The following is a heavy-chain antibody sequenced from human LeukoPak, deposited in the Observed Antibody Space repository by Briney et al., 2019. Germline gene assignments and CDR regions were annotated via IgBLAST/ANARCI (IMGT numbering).Heavy chain of an antibody. V-gene: IGHV4-30-2*01. CDR1: GDSISNGGFY. CDR2: IYQSENT. J-gene: IGHJ3*02. D-gene: IGHD6-13*01. CDR3: ARDQYSSSWHHPDAFDI. Sequence: SETLSLTCTVSGDSISNGGFYWTWIRQPPGKGLEWVGYIYQSENTYYNPSLNSRVTISVDRSKNQFSLELSSVTAADTAVYYCARDQYSSSWHHPDAFDIWGQGTMVTVSS.